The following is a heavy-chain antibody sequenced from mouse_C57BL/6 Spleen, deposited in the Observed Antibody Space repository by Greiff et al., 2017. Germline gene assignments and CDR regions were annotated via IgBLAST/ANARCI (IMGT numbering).Heavy chain of an antibody. V-gene: IGHV10-1*01. J-gene: IGHJ2*01. D-gene: IGHD1-1*01. Sequence: EVMLVESGGGLVQPKGSLKLSCAASGFSFTTYAMNWVRQAPGKGLEWVARIRSKSNNYATYYTASVKGRFTISRDDSESMLYLQMNNLKTEDTAMYYCVRGYGRSYLDYWGQGTTLTVSS. CDR1: GFSFTTYA. CDR2: IRSKSNNYAT. CDR3: VRGYGRSYLDY.